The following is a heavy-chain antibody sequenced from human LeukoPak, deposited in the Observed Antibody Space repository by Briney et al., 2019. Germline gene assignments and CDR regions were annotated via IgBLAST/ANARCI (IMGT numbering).Heavy chain of an antibody. D-gene: IGHD5-18*01. CDR3: ARDLEVDTAMGCYWYFDL. CDR2: ISSSSSYI. CDR1: GFTFSSYE. Sequence: GGSLRLSCAASGFTFSSYEMNWVRQAPGKGLEWVSSISSSSSYIYYADSVKGRFTISRDNAKNSLYLQMNSLRAEDTAVYYCARDLEVDTAMGCYWYFDLWGRGTLVTVSS. V-gene: IGHV3-21*01. J-gene: IGHJ2*01.